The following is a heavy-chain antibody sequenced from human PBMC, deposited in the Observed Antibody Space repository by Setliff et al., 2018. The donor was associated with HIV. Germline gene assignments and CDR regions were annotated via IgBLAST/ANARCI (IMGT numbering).Heavy chain of an antibody. J-gene: IGHJ3*02. CDR2: IYYGGST. D-gene: IGHD2-21*02. Sequence: PSETLSLTCTVSGGSISSYYWSWIRQPPGKGLEWIGYIYYGGSTNYNPSLKSRVTISVDTPKNQFSLKLSSVTAADTAVYYCARVNEYCGGDCYAFDIWGQGTMVTVSS. CDR1: GGSISSYY. CDR3: ARVNEYCGGDCYAFDI. V-gene: IGHV4-59*01.